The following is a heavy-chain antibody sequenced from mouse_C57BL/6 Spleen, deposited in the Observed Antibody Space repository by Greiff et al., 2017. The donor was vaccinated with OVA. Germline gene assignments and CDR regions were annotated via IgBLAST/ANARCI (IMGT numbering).Heavy chain of an antibody. CDR3: ARGTAQALYYAMDY. CDR1: GFTFSSYG. J-gene: IGHJ4*01. D-gene: IGHD3-2*02. V-gene: IGHV5-6*01. CDR2: ISSGGSYT. Sequence: EVKLMESGGDLVKPGGSLKLSCAASGFTFSSYGMSWVRQTPDKRLEWVATISSGGSYTYYSDSVKGRFTISRDNAKNTLYLQMSSLKSEVTAMYYCARGTAQALYYAMDYWGQGTSVTVSS.